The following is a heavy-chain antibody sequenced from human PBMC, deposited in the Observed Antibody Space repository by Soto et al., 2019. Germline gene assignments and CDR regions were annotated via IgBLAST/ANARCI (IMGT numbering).Heavy chain of an antibody. D-gene: IGHD2-15*01. Sequence: ASVKVSCKASGYTFTSYDINWVRQATGQGLERMGWMNPNSGNTGYAQKLQGRVTMTRNTSISTAYMELSSLRSEDTAVNYCDGAAWLILLEYFSCGSCCPGAYYYYYMDVWGKGTAVTVSS. CDR3: DGAAWLILLEYFSCGSCCPGAYYYYYMDV. CDR2: MNPNSGNT. J-gene: IGHJ6*03. V-gene: IGHV1-8*01. CDR1: GYTFTSYD.